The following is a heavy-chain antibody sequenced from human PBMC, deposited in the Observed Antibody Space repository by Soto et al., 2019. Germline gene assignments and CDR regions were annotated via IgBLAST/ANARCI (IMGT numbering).Heavy chain of an antibody. CDR1: GGSIRSISYY. CDR3: ARGVGSSPPQY. Sequence: SETLSLTCTVSGGSIRSISYYWDWIRQPPGKGLEWIGSISYTGTTYYNPSLRSRVTISADTSKNQISLKLTSPTAADTAVYYCARGVGSSPPQYWGRGTLVTVSS. J-gene: IGHJ4*02. CDR2: ISYTGTT. D-gene: IGHD1-26*01. V-gene: IGHV4-39*07.